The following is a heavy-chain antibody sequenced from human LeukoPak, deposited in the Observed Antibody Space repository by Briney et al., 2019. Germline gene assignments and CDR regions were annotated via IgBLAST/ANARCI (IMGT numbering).Heavy chain of an antibody. CDR3: ASQSVVGANPWGWGCYFDY. J-gene: IGHJ4*02. V-gene: IGHV4-39*01. D-gene: IGHD1-26*01. CDR2: IYYSGST. CDR1: GGSISSSSYY. Sequence: SETLSLTCTVSGGSISSSSYYWGWIRQPPGKGLEWIGSIYYSGSTYYNPSLKSRVTISVDTSKNQFSLKLSSVTAADTAVYYCASQSVVGANPWGWGCYFDYWGQGTLVTVSS.